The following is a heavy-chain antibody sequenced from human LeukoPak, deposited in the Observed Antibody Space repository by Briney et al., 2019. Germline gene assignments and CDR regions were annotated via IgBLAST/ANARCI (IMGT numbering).Heavy chain of an antibody. CDR1: GGSISSYY. Sequence: PSETLSLTCTVSGGSISSYYWSWIRQPPGKGLEWVGYIYYSGSTNYNPSLKSRVTISVDTSKNQFSLKLSSETAAETAVYYCASSDSGSYSLYGMDVWGQGKTVTVSS. CDR3: ASSDSGSYSLYGMDV. D-gene: IGHD1-26*01. CDR2: IYYSGST. J-gene: IGHJ6*02. V-gene: IGHV4-59*01.